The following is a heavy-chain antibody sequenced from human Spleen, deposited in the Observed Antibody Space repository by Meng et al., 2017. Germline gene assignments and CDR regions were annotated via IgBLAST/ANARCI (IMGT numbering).Heavy chain of an antibody. CDR2: INPSGGST. V-gene: IGHV1-46*01. J-gene: IGHJ3*02. CDR3: ARERGDSGWYGPGAFDI. Sequence: GGSLRLSCAAFGFTFSRYGMHWVRQAPGQGLEWMGIINPSGGSTSYAQKFQGRVTMARDTSTSTVYMELSSLRSEDTAVYYCARERGDSGWYGPGAFDIWGQGTMVTVSS. D-gene: IGHD6-19*01. CDR1: GFTFSRYG.